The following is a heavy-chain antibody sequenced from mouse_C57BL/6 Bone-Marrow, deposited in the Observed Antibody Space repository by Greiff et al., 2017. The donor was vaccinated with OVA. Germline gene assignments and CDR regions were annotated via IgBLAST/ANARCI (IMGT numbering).Heavy chain of an antibody. J-gene: IGHJ4*01. CDR3: AGEGDY. CDR1: GFNITDYY. Sequence: VQLKESGAELVKPGASVKLSCTASGFNITDYYMHWVKQRPEQGLAWIGRIDPEDGETKYAPKFQGKATITADTSSNTAYLQLSSQASEDTAVYYCAGEGDYWGQGTSVTVSS. CDR2: IDPEDGET. V-gene: IGHV14-2*01.